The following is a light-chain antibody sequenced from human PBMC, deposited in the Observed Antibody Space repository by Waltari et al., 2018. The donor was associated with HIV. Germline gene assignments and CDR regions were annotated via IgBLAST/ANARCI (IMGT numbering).Light chain of an antibody. CDR2: GAS. J-gene: IGKJ5*01. CDR1: QSVSSN. V-gene: IGKV3-15*01. CDR3: QNYNSAPQIT. Sequence: EIVMTQSPATLSVSPGERATLSCRTSQSVSSNLAWYQQKPGQAPRLLIYGASTRATDIPARFSGSGSGTEFTLTISSLQSEDFATYYCQNYNSAPQITFGHGTRLEIK.